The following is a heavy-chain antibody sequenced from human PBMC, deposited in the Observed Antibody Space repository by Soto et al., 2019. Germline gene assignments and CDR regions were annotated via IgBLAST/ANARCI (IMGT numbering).Heavy chain of an antibody. CDR3: ARVQYSGYDFQLAFDI. CDR2: IHAGNGYT. CDR1: GYTFDNYA. J-gene: IGHJ3*02. D-gene: IGHD5-12*01. Sequence: QVQLVQSGAQVKKPGASVKVSCKASGYTFDNYALRWVRQAPGRRLEWMGWIHAGNGYTKYSQRFQGRVTITRDTSASTDHMVLSSLRSDDTAVYYWARVQYSGYDFQLAFDIWGQGTMVTVSS. V-gene: IGHV1-3*01.